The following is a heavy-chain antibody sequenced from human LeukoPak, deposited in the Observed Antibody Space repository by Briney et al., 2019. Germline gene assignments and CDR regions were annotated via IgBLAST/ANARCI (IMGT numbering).Heavy chain of an antibody. CDR3: ASFSGFAFYDWFDP. Sequence: ASVKVSCKASGYTFTSYAMNWVRQAPRQGLEWMGWINTNTGNPTYAQGFTGRFVFSLDTSVSTAYLQISSLKAEDTAVYYCASFSGFAFYDWFDPWGQGTLVTVSS. D-gene: IGHD3-10*01. V-gene: IGHV7-4-1*02. CDR2: INTNTGNP. CDR1: GYTFTSYA. J-gene: IGHJ5*02.